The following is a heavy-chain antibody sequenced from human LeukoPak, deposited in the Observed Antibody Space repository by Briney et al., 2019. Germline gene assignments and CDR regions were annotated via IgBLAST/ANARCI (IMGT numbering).Heavy chain of an antibody. CDR2: ITGSSRSI. Sequence: GGSLRLSCAASGFTFSDYYMSWIRQAPGKGLEWVSFITGSSRSINYADSVKGRFTISRDNAKSSMYLQMNSLRAEDTAVYFCARVVYRYGYAFDIWGLGTEVTVSS. V-gene: IGHV3-11*06. CDR1: GFTFSDYY. J-gene: IGHJ3*02. CDR3: ARVVYRYGYAFDI. D-gene: IGHD5-18*01.